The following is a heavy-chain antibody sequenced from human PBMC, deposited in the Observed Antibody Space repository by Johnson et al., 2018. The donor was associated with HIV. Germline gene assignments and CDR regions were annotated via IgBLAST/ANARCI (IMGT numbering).Heavy chain of an antibody. CDR3: ARVTGGYYSSSFGNAFDI. Sequence: EVQLVESGGGVVRPGGSLRLSCAASGFTFDDYGMNWVRQGPGKGLEWVSGINWNGGSTGYADSVKGRLTVSRDNAKNSLYLQMNSLRAEDTALYYCARVTGGYYSSSFGNAFDIWGQGTMVTVSS. D-gene: IGHD6-6*01. CDR1: GFTFDDYG. J-gene: IGHJ3*02. CDR2: INWNGGST. V-gene: IGHV3-20*04.